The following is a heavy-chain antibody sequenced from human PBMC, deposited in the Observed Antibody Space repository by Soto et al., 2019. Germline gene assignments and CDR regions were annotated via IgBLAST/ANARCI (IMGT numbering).Heavy chain of an antibody. D-gene: IGHD5-18*01. V-gene: IGHV4-30-4*01. CDR3: ARESAAKRYFDL. J-gene: IGHJ2*01. CDR1: GAPISGGDYH. Sequence: QVQLQESGPGLVKPSQTLSLKCTVSGAPISGGDYHWSWIRQPPGKRMEWIGYIFPRGATHYNSSVGSRITMSVETSKSHFSLKLTSVTAADTAVYFCARESAAKRYFDLWGRGTLVSVSS. CDR2: IFPRGAT.